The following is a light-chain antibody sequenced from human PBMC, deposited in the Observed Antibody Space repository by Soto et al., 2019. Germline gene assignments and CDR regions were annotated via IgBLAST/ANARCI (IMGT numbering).Light chain of an antibody. CDR3: QHYGSSPRT. Sequence: EIVMTQSPATLSVSPGERATLSCRASQSVSNNLAWYQQKPGQAPRLLIYGASSRATGIPDRFSGSGSGTDFTLTISRLETEDIAVYYCQHYGSSPRTVGQGTKVDIK. V-gene: IGKV3-20*01. J-gene: IGKJ1*01. CDR1: QSVSNN. CDR2: GAS.